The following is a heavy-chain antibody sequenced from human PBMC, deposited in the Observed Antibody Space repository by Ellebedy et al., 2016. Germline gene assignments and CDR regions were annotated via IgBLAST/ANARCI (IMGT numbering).Heavy chain of an antibody. CDR3: ATYTMGRLDY. Sequence: GSLRLSCTVSGGSISSFYWSWIRQPPGKALEWIGYMYYSGSTNYNPSLKSRVTISVDTSKNQFSLKLSSVTAADTAVYYCATYTMGRLDYWGQGTLVTVSS. CDR1: GGSISSFY. J-gene: IGHJ4*02. V-gene: IGHV4-59*08. CDR2: MYYSGST. D-gene: IGHD1-1*01.